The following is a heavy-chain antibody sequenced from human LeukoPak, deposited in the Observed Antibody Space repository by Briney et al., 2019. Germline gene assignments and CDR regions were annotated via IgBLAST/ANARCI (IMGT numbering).Heavy chain of an antibody. D-gene: IGHD3-22*01. CDR1: GFTFSSYS. Sequence: TGGSLRLSCAASGFTFSSYSMNWVRQAPGKGLEWVSSISSSSSYIYYADSVKGRFTISRDNAKNSPYLQMNSLRAEDTAVYYCARGSYYYDSSGYYYDIPFDYWGQGTLVTVSS. J-gene: IGHJ4*02. V-gene: IGHV3-21*01. CDR2: ISSSSSYI. CDR3: ARGSYYYDSSGYYYDIPFDY.